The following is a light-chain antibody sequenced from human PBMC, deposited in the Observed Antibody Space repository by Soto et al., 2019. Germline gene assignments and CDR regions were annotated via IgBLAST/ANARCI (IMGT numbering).Light chain of an antibody. CDR2: GAS. CDR3: QQYGSSPKT. CDR1: QSVSSSY. J-gene: IGKJ1*01. V-gene: IGKV3-20*01. Sequence: EIVLTQSPGTLSLSPGERATRSCRASQSVSSSYLTWYQQKPGQAPRLLIYGASSRATSIPDRFSGSGSGTDFTLTISRLEPEDFAVYYCQQYGSSPKTFGQGTKVDIK.